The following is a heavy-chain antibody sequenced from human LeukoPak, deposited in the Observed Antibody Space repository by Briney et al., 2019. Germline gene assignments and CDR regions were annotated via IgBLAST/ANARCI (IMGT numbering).Heavy chain of an antibody. J-gene: IGHJ4*02. CDR3: TTDYGSGSYHYFNY. CDR2: VKTKTDGGAT. Sequence: GGSLRLSCAASGFTFNNAWMSWVRQAPNKGLEWVGRVKTKTDGGATDYAAPVKGRFTISRDDSKDTLYLQMNRLKTEDTAVYYCTTDYGSGSYHYFNYWGQGTLVTVSS. V-gene: IGHV3-15*01. D-gene: IGHD3-10*01. CDR1: GFTFNNAW.